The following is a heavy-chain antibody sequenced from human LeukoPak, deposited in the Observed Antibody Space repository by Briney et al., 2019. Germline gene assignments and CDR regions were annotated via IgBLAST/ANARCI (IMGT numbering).Heavy chain of an antibody. Sequence: PGGSLRLSCAASGFTFSSYAMSWVRQAPGKGLEWVSAISSGVGSTYHADSVKGRFTISRDNSKNTLHLQMNSLRAEDTAIYYCAKDQHSTGEYFAYWRQGTLVTVSS. CDR3: AKDQHSTGEYFAY. CDR2: ISSGVGST. V-gene: IGHV3-23*01. CDR1: GFTFSSYA. D-gene: IGHD2-2*01. J-gene: IGHJ4*02.